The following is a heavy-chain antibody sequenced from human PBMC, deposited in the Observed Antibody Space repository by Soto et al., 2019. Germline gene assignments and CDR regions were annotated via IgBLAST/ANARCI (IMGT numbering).Heavy chain of an antibody. CDR2: IYYSGST. J-gene: IGHJ5*02. V-gene: IGHV4-31*03. CDR3: ARYLGGIIPPGLWFDP. CDR1: GGSISSGGYY. Sequence: PSETLSLTCTVSGGSISSGGYYWSWIRQHPGKGLEWIGYIYYSGSTYYNPSLKSRVTISVDTSKNQFSLKLSSVTAADTAVYYCARYLGGIIPPGLWFDPWGQGTLVTVSS. D-gene: IGHD6-13*01.